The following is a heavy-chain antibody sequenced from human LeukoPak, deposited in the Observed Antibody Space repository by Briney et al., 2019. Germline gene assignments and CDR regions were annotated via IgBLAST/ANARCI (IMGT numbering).Heavy chain of an antibody. CDR2: IYYSGIT. Sequence: SETLSLTCTVPGGSISSSTYYWGWIRQPPGKGLEWIGSIYYSGITYYNPSLKSRVTMSVDTSKNQFSLKLSSVTAADTAVYYCARGRGEIMVRGVPRDWGQGTLVTVSS. D-gene: IGHD3-10*01. CDR3: ARGRGEIMVRGVPRD. CDR1: GGSISSSTYY. V-gene: IGHV4-39*07. J-gene: IGHJ4*02.